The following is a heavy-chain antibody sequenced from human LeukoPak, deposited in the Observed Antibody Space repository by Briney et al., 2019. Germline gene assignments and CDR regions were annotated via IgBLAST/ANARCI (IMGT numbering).Heavy chain of an antibody. CDR2: IIPILGIA. J-gene: IGHJ6*02. CDR3: ASRPLGYCSGGSCPRHYYYGMDV. V-gene: IGHV1-69*02. D-gene: IGHD2-15*01. Sequence: ASVKVSCKASGHTFTSYYMHWVRQAPGQGLEWMGRIIPILGIANYAQKFQGRVTITADKSTSTAYMELSSLRSEDTAVYYCASRPLGYCSGGSCPRHYYYGMDVWGQGTTVTVSS. CDR1: GHTFTSYY.